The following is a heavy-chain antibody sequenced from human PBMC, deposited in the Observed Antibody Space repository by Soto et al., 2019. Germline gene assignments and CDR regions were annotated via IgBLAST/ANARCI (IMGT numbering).Heavy chain of an antibody. CDR3: AKVFSPERGNYFDY. V-gene: IGHV3-23*01. CDR2: ISNSFSDGNT. D-gene: IGHD1-1*01. Sequence: AGGSLRLSCAASGFTFSNYAMNWVRQAPGKGLEWVSAISNSFSDGNTHYADSVKGRFTISRDNDKNTVLLEMNSLRAEDTAVYYCAKVFSPERGNYFDYWGQGTLVTVSS. CDR1: GFTFSNYA. J-gene: IGHJ4*02.